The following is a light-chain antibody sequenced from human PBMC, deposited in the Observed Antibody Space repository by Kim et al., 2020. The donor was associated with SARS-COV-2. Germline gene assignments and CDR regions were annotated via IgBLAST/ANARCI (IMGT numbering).Light chain of an antibody. CDR2: GNS. CDR1: SSNIGAGYV. J-gene: IGLJ1*01. Sequence: VTISCTGSSSNIGAGYVVHWYQQLPGTAPKLLIYGNSNRPSGVPDRFSGSKSGTSASLAITGLQAEDEADYYCQSYDSSLSGPYVFGTGTKVTVL. CDR3: QSYDSSLSGPYV. V-gene: IGLV1-40*01.